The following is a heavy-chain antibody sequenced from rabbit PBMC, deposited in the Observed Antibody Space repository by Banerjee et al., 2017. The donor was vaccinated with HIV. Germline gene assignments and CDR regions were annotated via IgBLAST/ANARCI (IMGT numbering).Heavy chain of an antibody. D-gene: IGHD5-1*01. J-gene: IGHJ3*01. Sequence: QEQLEESGGGLVQPGGSLTLTCTASGFSFSSNYYMCWGRQAGGEGLGGVGLLYGGSGSTAYWRWAKCRFSNSKTTSTLVMPQMTSLTAADTASYCCASGSSSDDLALWGQGTLVTVS. V-gene: IGHV1S45*01. CDR3: ASGSSSDDLAL. CDR2: LYGGSGST. CDR1: GFSFSSNYY.